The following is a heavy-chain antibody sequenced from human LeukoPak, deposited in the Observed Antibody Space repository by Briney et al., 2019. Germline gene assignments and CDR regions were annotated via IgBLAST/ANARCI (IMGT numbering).Heavy chain of an antibody. CDR3: AKSNTAMVTPSLNYFDY. J-gene: IGHJ4*02. CDR2: ISGSGGST. V-gene: IGHV3-23*01. CDR1: GFTFSSYA. D-gene: IGHD5-18*01. Sequence: PGGSLRLSCAASGFTFSSYAMSWVRQAPGKGLEWVSAISGSGGSTYYADSVKGRSTISRDNSRNTLYLQMNSLRAEDTAVYYCAKSNTAMVTPSLNYFDYWGQGTLVTVSS.